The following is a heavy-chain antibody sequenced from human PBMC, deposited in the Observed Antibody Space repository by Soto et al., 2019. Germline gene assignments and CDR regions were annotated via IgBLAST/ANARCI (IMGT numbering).Heavy chain of an antibody. CDR3: ARRSSSGWPERTDKYYFDY. CDR1: GGSLSDYY. V-gene: IGHV4-34*01. CDR2: INDSEST. Sequence: PAETLSLTCAVSGGSLSDYYWRWIRQSPRTWLEWIGEINDSESTKYNTSLKSRVIISVDTSKNQFSLKLSSVTAADTAVYYCARRSSSGWPERTDKYYFDYWAQGTLVTVS. D-gene: IGHD6-19*01. J-gene: IGHJ4*02.